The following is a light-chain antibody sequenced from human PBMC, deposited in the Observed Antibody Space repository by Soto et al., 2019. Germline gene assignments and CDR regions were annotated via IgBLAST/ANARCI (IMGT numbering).Light chain of an antibody. Sequence: EIVLTQSPGTLSLSPGERATLACRASQSVRNNCLAWYQQKPGQAPRLLIYGASTRATGIPDRFSGSGSGTDFTLTISRLAPEDFAMYYCQRYVGSSPRFTFGPGTKVDIK. CDR2: GAS. J-gene: IGKJ3*01. V-gene: IGKV3-20*01. CDR1: QSVRNNC. CDR3: QRYVGSSPRFT.